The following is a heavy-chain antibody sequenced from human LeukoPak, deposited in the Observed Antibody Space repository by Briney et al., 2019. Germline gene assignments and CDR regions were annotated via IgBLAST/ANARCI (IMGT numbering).Heavy chain of an antibody. CDR1: GYTFTGYY. CDR2: INPNSGGT. Sequence: ASVKVSCKASGYTFTGYYMHWVRQAPGQGLEWMGWINPNSGGTNYAQKFQGRVTMTRDTSISTAYMEMSRLRSDDTAVYYCAREAVAGPSGALDIWGQGTMVTVSS. J-gene: IGHJ3*02. CDR3: AREAVAGPSGALDI. V-gene: IGHV1-2*02. D-gene: IGHD6-19*01.